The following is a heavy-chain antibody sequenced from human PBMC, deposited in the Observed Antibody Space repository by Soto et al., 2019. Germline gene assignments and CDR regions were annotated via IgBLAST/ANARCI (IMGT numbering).Heavy chain of an antibody. V-gene: IGHV3-23*01. CDR1: GFTFSSYA. CDR3: AKEYCSGRSCYYYYGMDV. Sequence: GSLRLACAASGFTFSSYAMSWVRQAPGKGLEWVSAISGSGGSTYYADSVKGRFTISRDNSKNTLYLQMNSLRAEDTAVYYCAKEYCSGRSCYYYYGMDVWGQGTTVTVSS. J-gene: IGHJ6*02. D-gene: IGHD2-15*01. CDR2: ISGSGGST.